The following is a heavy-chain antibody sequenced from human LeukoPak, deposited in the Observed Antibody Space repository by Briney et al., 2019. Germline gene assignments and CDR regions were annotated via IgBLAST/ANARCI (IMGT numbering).Heavy chain of an antibody. CDR3: ARGERDFDY. V-gene: IGHV3-49*04. Sequence: PGRSLRLSCTVSGLTFGDPAMTWVRQAPGKGLEWVGCTRSKAYGGTTEYAASVKGRFTISRDDSKSIAYLQMDSLKTEDTAVYYCARGERDFDYWGQGTLVTVSS. CDR2: TRSKAYGGTT. CDR1: GLTFGDPA. D-gene: IGHD3-16*01. J-gene: IGHJ4*02.